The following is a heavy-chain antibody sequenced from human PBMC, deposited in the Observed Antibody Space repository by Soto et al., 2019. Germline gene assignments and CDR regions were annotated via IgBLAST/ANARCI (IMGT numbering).Heavy chain of an antibody. D-gene: IGHD3-10*01. V-gene: IGHV1-69*10. CDR3: ARGKSYYGSGKGIYDYYSLDV. CDR1: GGTFSSYA. Sequence: SVKVSCKSSGGTFSSYAISWVRQAPGQGLEWMGGVIPVFGLATYAQKVQGRVTITADKSTNTAYMEVSSPRSEDTTVYYCARGKSYYGSGKGIYDYYSLDVWGQGTTVTVSS. CDR2: VIPVFGLA. J-gene: IGHJ6*02.